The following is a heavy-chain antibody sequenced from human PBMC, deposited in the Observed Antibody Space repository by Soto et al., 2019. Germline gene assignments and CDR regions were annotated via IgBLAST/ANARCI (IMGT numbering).Heavy chain of an antibody. Sequence: SKTLSLTCTVSGGSISSGDYYLSWFRQPPGKGLEWIGYIYYSGSTYYNPSLKSRVTISVDTSKNQFSLKLSSVTAADTAVYYCARDLAGKVWDDGSCGQGTPVTVSS. CDR1: GGSISSGDYY. V-gene: IGHV4-30-4*01. CDR2: IYYSGST. J-gene: IGHJ5*02. D-gene: IGHD3-16*01. CDR3: ARDLAGKVWDDGS.